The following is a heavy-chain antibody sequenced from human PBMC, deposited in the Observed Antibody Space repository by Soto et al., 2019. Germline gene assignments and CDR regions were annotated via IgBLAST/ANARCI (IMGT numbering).Heavy chain of an antibody. CDR2: ISSGSSYI. CDR1: GFIFSGYS. Sequence: GGSLILSCAVSGFIFSGYSMSWVRQAPGKGLEWVSSISSGSSYIYYADSVKGRFTVSRDNAKNSLYLQMNSLRAEDTAVYYCARGRQRNDDRGQGTLGTLSS. V-gene: IGHV3-21*01. J-gene: IGHJ4*02. CDR3: ARGRQRNDD.